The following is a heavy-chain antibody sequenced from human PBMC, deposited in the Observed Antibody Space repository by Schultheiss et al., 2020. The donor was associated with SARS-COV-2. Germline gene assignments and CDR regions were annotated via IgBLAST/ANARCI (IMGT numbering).Heavy chain of an antibody. CDR2: INHSEST. CDR3: ARDNVPSSRGPPPYWYFDL. V-gene: IGHV4-34*01. J-gene: IGHJ2*01. CDR1: GFTFSNAW. Sequence: GSLRLSCAASGFTFSNAWMNWVRQAPGKGLEWMGEINHSESTSYSPSLKSRVTISVDTSKKQFSLKLNSVTAADTAVYYCARDNVPSSRGPPPYWYFDLWGRGTLVTVSS. D-gene: IGHD1-1*01.